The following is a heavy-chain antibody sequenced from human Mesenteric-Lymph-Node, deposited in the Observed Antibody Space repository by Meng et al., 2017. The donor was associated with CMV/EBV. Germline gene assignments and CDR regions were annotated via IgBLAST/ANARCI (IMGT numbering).Heavy chain of an antibody. CDR3: ARVKLAADGTCFDY. Sequence: GESLKISCAASGFTLSSYSMNWVRQAPGKGLEWVSYISGDSTTIYYADSVKGRFTVSRNNAKNSLYLHMHSLRAEDAAIYYCARVKLAADGTCFDYWGQGTLVTVSS. J-gene: IGHJ4*02. V-gene: IGHV3-48*04. D-gene: IGHD6-13*01. CDR2: ISGDSTTI. CDR1: GFTLSSYS.